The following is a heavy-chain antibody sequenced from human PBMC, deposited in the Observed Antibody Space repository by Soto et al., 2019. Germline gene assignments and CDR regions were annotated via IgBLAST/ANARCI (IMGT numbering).Heavy chain of an antibody. Sequence: SETLSLTCTVSGGSISSYYWSWIRQPPGKGLEWIGYIYYSGSTNYNPSLKSRVTISVDTSKNQFSLKLSSVTAADTAVYYCARDASYTGITGTTFYGMDVWGQGTTVTVSS. V-gene: IGHV4-59*01. CDR3: ARDASYTGITGTTFYGMDV. D-gene: IGHD1-7*01. J-gene: IGHJ6*02. CDR2: IYYSGST. CDR1: GGSISSYY.